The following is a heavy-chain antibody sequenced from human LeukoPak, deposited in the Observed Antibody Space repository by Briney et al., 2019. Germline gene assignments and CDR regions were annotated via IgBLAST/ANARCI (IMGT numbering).Heavy chain of an antibody. CDR1: GFTFSSYA. V-gene: IGHV3-23*01. CDR2: ISGSGGST. D-gene: IGHD3-10*01. CDR3: AKDPRSNYYYYYYYMDV. J-gene: IGHJ6*03. Sequence: PGGSLRLSCAASGFTFSSYAMSWVRQAPGKGLEWVSAISGSGGSTYYADSVKGRFTISRDNSKNTLYLQMNSLRAEDTAVYNCAKDPRSNYYYYYYYMDVWGKGTTVTVSS.